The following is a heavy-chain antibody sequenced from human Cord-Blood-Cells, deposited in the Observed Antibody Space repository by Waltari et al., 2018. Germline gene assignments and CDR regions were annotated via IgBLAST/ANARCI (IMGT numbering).Heavy chain of an antibody. J-gene: IGHJ5*02. CDR1: GYTPTEFS. V-gene: IGHV1-24*01. CDR3: ATGAVRWRWFDP. D-gene: IGHD3-10*01. CDR2: FDPEDGET. Sequence: QVQLVQSGAEVKKPGASVKVPSQVSGYTPTEFSMHWVRQAPGKGLEWMGGFDPEDGETIYAQKFQGRVTMTEDTSTDTAYMELSSLRSEDTAVYYCATGAVRWRWFDPWGQGTLVTVSS.